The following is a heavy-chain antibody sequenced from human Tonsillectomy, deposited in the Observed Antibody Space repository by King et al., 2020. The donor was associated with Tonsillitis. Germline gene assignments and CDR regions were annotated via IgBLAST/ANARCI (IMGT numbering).Heavy chain of an antibody. CDR1: GFTSSSYA. D-gene: IGHD1-26*01. J-gene: IGHJ4*02. Sequence: VQLVESGGGLVQPGGSLRLPCAASGFTSSSYAMSWVRQAPGKGLEWVSGISGSGGSTYYADSVKGRFTISRDNSKNTLYMQMNSLRVEDTAVYYCARRGIVGATAIDYWGQGTLVTVSS. CDR3: ARRGIVGATAIDY. V-gene: IGHV3-23*04. CDR2: ISGSGGST.